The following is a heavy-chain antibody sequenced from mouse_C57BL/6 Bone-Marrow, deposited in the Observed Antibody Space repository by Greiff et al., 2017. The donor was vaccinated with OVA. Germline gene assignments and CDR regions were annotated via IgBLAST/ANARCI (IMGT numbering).Heavy chain of an antibody. D-gene: IGHD2-4*01. Sequence: QVQLQQSGPELVKPGASVKISCKASGYAFSSSWMNWVKQRPGKGLEWIGRIYPGDGDTNYNGKFKGKATLTADKSSSTAYMQLSSLTSEDSAVYFCARPFYYDYDPYYFDYWGQGTTLTVSS. J-gene: IGHJ2*01. CDR1: GYAFSSSW. CDR3: ARPFYYDYDPYYFDY. V-gene: IGHV1-82*01. CDR2: IYPGDGDT.